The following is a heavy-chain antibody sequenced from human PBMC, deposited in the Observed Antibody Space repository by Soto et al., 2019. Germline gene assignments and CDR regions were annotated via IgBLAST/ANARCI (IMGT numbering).Heavy chain of an antibody. D-gene: IGHD6-13*01. V-gene: IGHV1-46*01. Sequence: QVQLVQSGAEVKKPGASVKLSCKSSEYTFTDYYIHWVRQAPGQGLEWMGLSNPSGGSTSYAQKFQGRVTMTRDTSKSTVYMELSSLRSEDTAVYYCATAAYSTSWYDFWGQGTLVTVSS. J-gene: IGHJ5*01. CDR3: ATAAYSTSWYDF. CDR2: SNPSGGST. CDR1: EYTFTDYY.